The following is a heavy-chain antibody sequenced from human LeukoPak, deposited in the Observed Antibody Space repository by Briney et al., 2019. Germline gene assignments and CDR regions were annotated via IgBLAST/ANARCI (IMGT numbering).Heavy chain of an antibody. CDR1: GYTFTSYA. D-gene: IGHD6-13*01. CDR3: ASRAAAGTVEVFYYYGMDV. J-gene: IGHJ6*02. CDR2: INTNTGNP. Sequence: GASVKVSCKASGYTFTSYAMNWVRQAPGQGLERMGWINTNTGNPTYAQGFTGRFVFSLDTSVSTAYLQISSLKAEDTAVYYCASRAAAGTVEVFYYYGMDVWGQGTTVTVSS. V-gene: IGHV7-4-1*02.